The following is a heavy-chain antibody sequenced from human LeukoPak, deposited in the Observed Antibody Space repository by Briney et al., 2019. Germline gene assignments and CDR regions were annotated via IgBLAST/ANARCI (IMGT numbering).Heavy chain of an antibody. D-gene: IGHD6-19*01. V-gene: IGHV4-34*01. CDR2: INHSGST. J-gene: IGHJ4*02. CDR1: GFTFSSSA. Sequence: GSLRLSCAASGFTFSSSAMSWVRQPPGKGLEWIGEINHSGSTNYNPSLKSRVTISVDTSKNQFSLKLSSVTAADTAVYYCARGRRYSSGWYNWGQGTLVTVSS. CDR3: ARGRRYSSGWYN.